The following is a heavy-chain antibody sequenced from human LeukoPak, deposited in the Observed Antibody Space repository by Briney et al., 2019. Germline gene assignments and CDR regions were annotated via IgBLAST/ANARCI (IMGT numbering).Heavy chain of an antibody. V-gene: IGHV3-15*04. CDR2: IESKTDGGTT. D-gene: IGHD3-22*01. CDR3: TTAIDYYDSSGYYYYFDY. CDR1: GFTFSNAW. J-gene: IGHJ4*02. Sequence: GGSLRLSCAASGFTFSNAWMSWVRQAPGKGLEWVGRIESKTDGGTTDYAAPVKGRFTISRDGSKNTLYLQMNSLKTEDTAVYYCTTAIDYYDSSGYYYYFDYWGQGTLVTVSS.